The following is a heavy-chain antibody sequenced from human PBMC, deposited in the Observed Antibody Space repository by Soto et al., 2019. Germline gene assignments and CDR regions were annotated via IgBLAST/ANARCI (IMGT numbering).Heavy chain of an antibody. D-gene: IGHD2-2*01. CDR2: IYNSGST. Sequence: PSETLSLTCAVSGGSISSYYWSWIRQPPGKGLEWIGSIYNSGSTNYNPSLRSRVTISVDTSKNQFSLKLSSVTAADTAVYYCARCSSSWGLVKYFDYWGQGTLVTVAS. V-gene: IGHV4-59*01. CDR1: GGSISSYY. J-gene: IGHJ4*02. CDR3: ARCSSSWGLVKYFDY.